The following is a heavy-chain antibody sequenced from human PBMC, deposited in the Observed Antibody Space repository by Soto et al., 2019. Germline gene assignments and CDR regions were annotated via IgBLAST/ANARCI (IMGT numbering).Heavy chain of an antibody. J-gene: IGHJ4*02. Sequence: QVQLVESGGGVVQPGGSLRLSCAASGFTFNTYAVHWVRQAPGKGLEWVGVISSDGSNKYYAGSVKGRFTISRENSKNTLYLQMNSLRTEDTAVYYCARDASEQKSYSSGWYWGQGTLVTVSS. CDR1: GFTFNTYA. CDR2: ISSDGSNK. D-gene: IGHD6-19*01. V-gene: IGHV3-30-3*01. CDR3: ARDASEQKSYSSGWY.